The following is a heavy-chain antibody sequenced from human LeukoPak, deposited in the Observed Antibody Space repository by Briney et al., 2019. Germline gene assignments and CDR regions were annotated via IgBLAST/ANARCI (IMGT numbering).Heavy chain of an antibody. V-gene: IGHV4-30-2*01. CDR2: IYHSGST. D-gene: IGHD2-15*01. CDR1: GGSISSGGYY. J-gene: IGHJ4*02. CDR3: ARDLSLYGSGSMMDY. Sequence: NPSETLSLTCTVSGGSISSGGYYWSWIRQPPGKGLEWIGYIYHSGSTYYNPSLKSRVTISVDRSKNQFSLKLSSVTAADTAVYYCARDLSLYGSGSMMDYRGQGTLVTVSS.